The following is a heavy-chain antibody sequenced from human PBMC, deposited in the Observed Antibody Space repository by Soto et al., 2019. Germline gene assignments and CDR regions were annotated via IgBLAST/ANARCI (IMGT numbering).Heavy chain of an antibody. CDR3: ARHQGGGNSDWFDP. CDR1: GGSISSYY. D-gene: IGHD2-21*02. Sequence: NPSETLSLTCTVSGGSISSYYWSWIRQPPGKGPEWIGYIYYSGGTNYNPSLKSRVTISVDTSKNQFSLKLSSVTAADTAVYYCARHQGGGNSDWFDPWGQGTLVTVSS. CDR2: IYYSGGT. V-gene: IGHV4-59*08. J-gene: IGHJ5*02.